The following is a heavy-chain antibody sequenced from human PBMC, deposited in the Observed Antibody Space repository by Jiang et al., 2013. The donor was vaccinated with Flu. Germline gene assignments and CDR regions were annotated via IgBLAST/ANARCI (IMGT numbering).Heavy chain of an antibody. CDR1: GGTFSSYA. CDR3: ARGLVYYDSSGYVN. D-gene: IGHD3-22*01. J-gene: IGHJ3*01. CDR2: LIPIFGTA. Sequence: EVKKPGSSVKVSCKASGGTFSSYAISWVRQAPGQGLEWMGGLIPIFGTANYAQKFQGRVTITADESTSTAYMELSSLRSEDTAVYYCARGLVYYDSSGYVNWGQGTMVTVSS. V-gene: IGHV1-69*01.